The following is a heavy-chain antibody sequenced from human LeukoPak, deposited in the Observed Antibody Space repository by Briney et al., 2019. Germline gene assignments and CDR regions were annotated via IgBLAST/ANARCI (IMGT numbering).Heavy chain of an antibody. CDR2: IYHSGST. Sequence: SETLSLTCAVYGGSFSGYYWSWIRQPPGKGLEWIGSIYHSGSTYYNPSLKSRVTISVDTSKNQFSLKLSSVTAADTAVYYCARGQQLGFRYFDYWGQGTLVTVSS. CDR3: ARGQQLGFRYFDY. V-gene: IGHV4-34*01. D-gene: IGHD6-6*01. J-gene: IGHJ4*02. CDR1: GGSFSGYY.